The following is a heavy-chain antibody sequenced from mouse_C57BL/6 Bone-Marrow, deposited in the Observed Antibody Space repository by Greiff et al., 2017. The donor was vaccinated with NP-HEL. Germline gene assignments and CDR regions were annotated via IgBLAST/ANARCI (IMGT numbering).Heavy chain of an antibody. J-gene: IGHJ2*01. CDR1: GYTFTSYW. V-gene: IGHV1-69*01. Sequence: QVQLQQPGAELVMPGASVKLSCKASGYTFTSYWMHWVKQRPGQGLEWIGEIDPSDSYTNYNQKFKGKSTLTVDKSSSTAYMQLSSLTSEDSAVYYCASEDYGSFDYWGQGTTLTVSS. D-gene: IGHD1-1*01. CDR3: ASEDYGSFDY. CDR2: IDPSDSYT.